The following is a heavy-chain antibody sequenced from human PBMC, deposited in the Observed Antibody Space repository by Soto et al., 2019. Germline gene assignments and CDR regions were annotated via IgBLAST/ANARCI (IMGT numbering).Heavy chain of an antibody. CDR1: GGSISSSSYY. J-gene: IGHJ5*02. V-gene: IGHV4-39*01. CDR3: ARQEDTYYYDSSGYYWS. Sequence: QLQLQESGPGLVKPSETLSLTCTVSGGSISSSSYYWGWIRQPPGKGLEWIGSIYYSGSTYYNPSLQSRVTISVDTSKNQFSLKLSSVTAADTAVYYCARQEDTYYYDSSGYYWSWGQGTLVTVSS. CDR2: IYYSGST. D-gene: IGHD3-22*01.